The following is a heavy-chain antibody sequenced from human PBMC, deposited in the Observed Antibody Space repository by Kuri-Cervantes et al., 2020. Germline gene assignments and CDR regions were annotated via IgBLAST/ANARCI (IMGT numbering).Heavy chain of an antibody. Sequence: GESLKISCAASGFTFSSYETNWVRQAPGKGLEWVSYISSSGSTIYYADSVKGRFTISRDNSKNTLYLQMNSLRAEDTAVYYCAKGVVGVVVVAAMDYWGQGTLVTVSS. CDR2: ISSSGSTI. CDR3: AKGVVGVVVVAAMDY. D-gene: IGHD2-15*01. J-gene: IGHJ4*02. CDR1: GFTFSSYE. V-gene: IGHV3-48*03.